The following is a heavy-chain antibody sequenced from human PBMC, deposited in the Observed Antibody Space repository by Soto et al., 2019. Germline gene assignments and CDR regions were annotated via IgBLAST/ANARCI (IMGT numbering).Heavy chain of an antibody. CDR3: AWTLAFCGGNCYLPNFET. Sequence: QVQLVQSGTEVQKPGSSVKLSCKTSGGTFTNYDISWVRQAPGQGLEWMGGIIPLFGSPHYSPKFEGRVTITADEVSTTAQLELSSLRFDDTAVYFCAWTLAFCGGNCYLPNFETWGQGTLVIVSS. CDR2: IIPLFGSP. D-gene: IGHD3-9*01. CDR1: GGTFTNYD. J-gene: IGHJ5*02. V-gene: IGHV1-69*01.